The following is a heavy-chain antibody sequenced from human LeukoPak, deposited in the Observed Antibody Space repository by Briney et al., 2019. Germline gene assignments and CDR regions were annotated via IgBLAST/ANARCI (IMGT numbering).Heavy chain of an antibody. CDR1: GIIFSDSY. Sequence: GGSLRLSCMASGIIFSDSYMGWIRQAPGKGLEWISYISNSGSATYYADSVKGRFTISRDNAKNLVFLQMNSLTVEDTAVYYCVRDRYPDWSDAFDIWGQGTMVTVSS. CDR3: VRDRYPDWSDAFDI. V-gene: IGHV3-11*01. J-gene: IGHJ3*02. CDR2: ISNSGSAT. D-gene: IGHD3-9*01.